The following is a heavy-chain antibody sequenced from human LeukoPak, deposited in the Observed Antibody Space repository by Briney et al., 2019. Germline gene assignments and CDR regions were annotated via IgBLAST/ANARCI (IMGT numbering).Heavy chain of an antibody. V-gene: IGHV4-59*08. CDR2: IYYSGST. Sequence: SETLSLTCTVSGGSISSYYWSWIRQPPGKGLEWIGYIYYSGSTDYNPSLKSRVTISVDTSKNQFSLKLSSVTAADTAVYYCARHRQHQLTIFGLFDLWGRGTLVTVSS. CDR1: GGSISSYY. J-gene: IGHJ2*01. CDR3: ARHRQHQLTIFGLFDL. D-gene: IGHD3-3*01.